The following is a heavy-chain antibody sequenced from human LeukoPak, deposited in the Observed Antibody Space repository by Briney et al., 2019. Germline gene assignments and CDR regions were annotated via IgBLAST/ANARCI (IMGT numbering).Heavy chain of an antibody. D-gene: IGHD5-18*01. CDR3: AHVDTAMARSGMDV. CDR1: GFSLSTSGMC. Sequence: SGPALVKPTQTLTLTCTFSGFSLSTSGMCVSWIRQPPGKALEWLALIYWDDDKRYSPSLKSRLTITKDTSKNQVVLTMTNMDPVDTATYYCAHVDTAMARSGMDVWGQGTTVTVSS. V-gene: IGHV2-5*08. CDR2: IYWDDDK. J-gene: IGHJ6*02.